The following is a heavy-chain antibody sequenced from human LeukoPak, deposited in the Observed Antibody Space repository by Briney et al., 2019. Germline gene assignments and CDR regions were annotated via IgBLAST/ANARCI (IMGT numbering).Heavy chain of an antibody. CDR1: GFTVSNNF. V-gene: IGHV3-53*05. CDR2: IYAGSVT. CDR3: AKGRITMVRGALDV. D-gene: IGHD3-10*01. Sequence: PGGSLRLSCAASGFTVSNNFMTWVRQSPGKGLEYVSVIYAGSVTYYADSVKGRFTISRDNAKNSLYLQMNSLRAEDTALYYCAKGRITMVRGALDVWGQGTTVTVSS. J-gene: IGHJ6*02.